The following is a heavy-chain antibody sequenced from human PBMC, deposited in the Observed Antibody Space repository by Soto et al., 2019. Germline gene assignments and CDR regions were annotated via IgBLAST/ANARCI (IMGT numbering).Heavy chain of an antibody. D-gene: IGHD2-2*01. CDR2: INPTGGDT. CDR3: ARGSYASNVFIMDV. V-gene: IGHV1-46*01. Sequence: ASVKVSCKASGYTFTTYFVHWVRQAPGQGFEWLGRINPTGGDTVYAQKFQGRVTVTRDTSTSTVYIELGSLTSKDTAVYYCARGSYASNVFIMDVWGQGTAVTVSS. CDR1: GYTFTTYF. J-gene: IGHJ6*02.